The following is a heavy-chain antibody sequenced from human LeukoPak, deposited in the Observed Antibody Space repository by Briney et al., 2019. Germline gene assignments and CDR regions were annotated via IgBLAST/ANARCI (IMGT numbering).Heavy chain of an antibody. J-gene: IGHJ4*02. CDR2: ISGSGGST. V-gene: IGHV3-23*01. CDR3: AREEVRGVIMTN. D-gene: IGHD3-10*01. CDR1: GFTFSSYA. Sequence: GGSLRLSCAVSGFTFSSYAMGWVRQAPGKGLEWVSAISGSGGSTYYADSVKGRFTISRDDSKNTLYLQMNSLRAEDTAVYYCAREEVRGVIMTNWGQGTLVTVSS.